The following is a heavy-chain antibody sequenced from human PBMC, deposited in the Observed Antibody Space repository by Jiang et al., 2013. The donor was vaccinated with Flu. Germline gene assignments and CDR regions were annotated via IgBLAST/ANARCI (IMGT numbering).Heavy chain of an antibody. V-gene: IGHV1-46*03. CDR1: GYTFTTYY. CDR3: SRGHYNFNDPTPFDY. Sequence: GAEVKKPGASVKVSCKASGYTFTTYYIHWVRQAPGQGLEWMGVINPRDGGTNYAQKFRGRVTMTRDTSTSTASMELISLRSEDTAVYYCSRGHYNFNDPTPFDYWGQGTLVTVSS. D-gene: IGHD1-20*01. J-gene: IGHJ4*02. CDR2: INPRDGGT.